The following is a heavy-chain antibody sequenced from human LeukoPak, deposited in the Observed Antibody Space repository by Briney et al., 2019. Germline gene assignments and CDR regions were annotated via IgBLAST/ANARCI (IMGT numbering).Heavy chain of an antibody. CDR2: IGGSSGST. CDR1: GFTFTGFA. J-gene: IGHJ6*03. CDR3: AKMKGPGLYYHYSMDV. Sequence: PGGSLRLSCAASGFTFTGFAMSWVRQAPGKGPEWVSRIGGSSGSTYYADSVKGRFTISRDNSKKTLYLQMNSLRADDTAVYYCAKMKGPGLYYHYSMDVRGKGTTVIVSS. V-gene: IGHV3-23*01.